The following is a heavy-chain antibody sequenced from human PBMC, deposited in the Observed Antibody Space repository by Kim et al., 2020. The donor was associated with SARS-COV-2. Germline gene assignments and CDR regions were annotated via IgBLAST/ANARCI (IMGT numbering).Heavy chain of an antibody. CDR3: ARIGGSYAGIRWAYYFDY. J-gene: IGHJ4*02. CDR2: INHSGST. CDR1: GGSFSGYY. V-gene: IGHV4-34*01. Sequence: SETLSLTCAVYGGSFSGYYWSWIRQPPGKGLEWIGEINHSGSTNYNPSLKSRVTISVDTSKNQFSLKLSSVTAADTAVYYCARIGGSYAGIRWAYYFDYWGQGTLVTVSS. D-gene: IGHD1-26*01.